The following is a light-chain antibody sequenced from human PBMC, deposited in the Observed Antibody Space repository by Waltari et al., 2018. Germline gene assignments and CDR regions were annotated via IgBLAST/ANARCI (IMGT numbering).Light chain of an antibody. J-gene: IGKJ1*01. CDR3: QKYESLPAT. CDR2: ETY. Sequence: SCRASQSVGKYLAWYQQRPGQAPRLLIYETYRRATGTPDRFSGSGSGTDFSLTISRLEPEDFEVYYCQKYESLPATFGQGTTVEIK. CDR1: QSVGKY. V-gene: IGKV3-20*01.